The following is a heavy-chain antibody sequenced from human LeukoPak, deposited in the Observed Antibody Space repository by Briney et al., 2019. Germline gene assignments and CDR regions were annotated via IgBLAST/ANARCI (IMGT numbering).Heavy chain of an antibody. Sequence: GGSLRPSCAASGFTFTNYAMHWVRQAPGKGLEWVANILYDGSRKNYADSVKGRFSVYRDNSNYSLYLQMNSLRIEDTAVYYCANFEGSSQAFHIWGQGTLVTVSS. CDR2: ILYDGSRK. J-gene: IGHJ3*02. CDR1: GFTFTNYA. CDR3: ANFEGSSQAFHI. D-gene: IGHD6-13*01. V-gene: IGHV3-30*18.